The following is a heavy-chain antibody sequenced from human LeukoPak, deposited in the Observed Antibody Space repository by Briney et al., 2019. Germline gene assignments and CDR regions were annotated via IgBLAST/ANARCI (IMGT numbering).Heavy chain of an antibody. CDR3: AKGALSYSSGWYGDNWFDP. Sequence: PGGSLRLSCAASGFTFSSYAMSWVRQAPGKGLEGVSAISGSGCSTYYADSVKGRFTISRDNSKNTLYMQMNSLRAEDTAVYYCAKGALSYSSGWYGDNWFDPWGQGTLVTVSS. D-gene: IGHD6-19*01. CDR2: ISGSGCST. CDR1: GFTFSSYA. J-gene: IGHJ5*02. V-gene: IGHV3-23*01.